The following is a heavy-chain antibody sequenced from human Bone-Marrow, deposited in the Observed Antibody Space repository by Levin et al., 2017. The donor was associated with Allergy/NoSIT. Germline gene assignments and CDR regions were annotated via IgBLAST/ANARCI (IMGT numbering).Heavy chain of an antibody. CDR3: AKDRNWGSADGFDI. CDR1: GFTFDNYA. V-gene: IGHV3-23*01. Sequence: PGGSLRLSCAASGFTFDNYAMSWLRQAPGKGLEWVSAIINSGDSAFYADSVTGRFTISRDNSKNTVYLQMSSLRAEDTAIYYCAKDRNWGSADGFDIWGQGTMVTVSS. CDR2: IINSGDSA. D-gene: IGHD7-27*01. J-gene: IGHJ3*02.